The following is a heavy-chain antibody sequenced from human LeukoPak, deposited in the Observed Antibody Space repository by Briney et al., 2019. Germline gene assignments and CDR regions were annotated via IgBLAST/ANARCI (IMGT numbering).Heavy chain of an antibody. Sequence: ASVKVSCKASGYTFTSYDINWVRQATGQGLEWMGWMNPNSGNTGYAQKFQGRVTMTRNTSISTAYMELSSLRSEDTAVYYCARSYKLRYFDWLFEGAADYWGQGTLVTVSS. CDR1: GYTFTSYD. J-gene: IGHJ4*02. CDR2: MNPNSGNT. CDR3: ARSYKLRYFDWLFEGAADY. D-gene: IGHD3-9*01. V-gene: IGHV1-8*01.